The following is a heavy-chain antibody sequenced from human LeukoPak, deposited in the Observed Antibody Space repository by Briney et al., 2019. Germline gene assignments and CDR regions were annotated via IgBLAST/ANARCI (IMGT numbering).Heavy chain of an antibody. D-gene: IGHD3-9*01. V-gene: IGHV4-39*01. J-gene: IGHJ4*02. CDR1: GGSVSSSRYY. Sequence: SETLSLTXPVSGGSVSSSRYYWGWIRQPPGKGLEWIGSIYYTGSTYYKLSLKSRVTISVDASKNQISLKLSSVTAADTAVYFCACHKSFDYLSPIDSWGQGTLVTVSS. CDR2: IYYTGST. CDR3: ACHKSFDYLSPIDS.